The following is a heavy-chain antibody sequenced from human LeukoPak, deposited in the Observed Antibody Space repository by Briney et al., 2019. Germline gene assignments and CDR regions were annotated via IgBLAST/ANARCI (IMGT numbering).Heavy chain of an antibody. V-gene: IGHV3-7*01. CDR1: GFTFSSYW. D-gene: IGHD6-13*01. CDR3: AREGGASWYRRHYYFMGV. J-gene: IGHJ6*03. CDR2: IKQDGSEK. Sequence: GGSLRLSCAASGFTFSSYWMSWVRQAPGKGLEWVANIKQDGSEKYYVDSVKGRFTISRDNAKNSLYLQMNSLRAEDTAVYYCAREGGASWYRRHYYFMGVWGKGTAVTVSS.